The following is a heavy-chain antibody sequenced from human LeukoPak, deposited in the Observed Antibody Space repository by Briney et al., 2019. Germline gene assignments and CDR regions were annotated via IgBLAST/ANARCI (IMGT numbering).Heavy chain of an antibody. CDR2: INPSGGST. CDR1: GYTFTSYY. CDR3: AVVAGTLGWFDP. J-gene: IGHJ5*02. Sequence: ASVKVSCKASGYTFTSYYMHWVRQAPGQGLEWMGIINPSGGSTSYAQKFQGRVTMTRDTSTSTVYMELGSLRSEDTAVYYCAVVAGTLGWFDPWGQGTLVTVSS. D-gene: IGHD6-19*01. V-gene: IGHV1-46*01.